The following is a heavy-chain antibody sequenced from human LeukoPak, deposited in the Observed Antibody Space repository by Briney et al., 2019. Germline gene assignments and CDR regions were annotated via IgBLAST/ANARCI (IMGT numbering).Heavy chain of an antibody. V-gene: IGHV3-64*01. Sequence: GGSPRLSCAASGFTFSSYAMHWVRQAPGKGLEYVSAISSNGGSTYYANSVKGRFTISRDNSKNTLYLQMGSLRAEDMAVYYCARGSGYDYVTFDYWGQGTLVTVSS. CDR2: ISSNGGST. D-gene: IGHD5-12*01. CDR1: GFTFSSYA. J-gene: IGHJ4*02. CDR3: ARGSGYDYVTFDY.